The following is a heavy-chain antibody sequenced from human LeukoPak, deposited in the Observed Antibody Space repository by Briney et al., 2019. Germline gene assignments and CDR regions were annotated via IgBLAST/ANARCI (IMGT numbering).Heavy chain of an antibody. CDR2: INHSGST. CDR1: GGSFSGYY. J-gene: IGHJ6*04. Sequence: SETLSLTCAVYGGSFSGYYWSWIRQPPGKGLEWIGEINHSGSTNYNPSLKSRVTISVDTSKNQFSLKLSSVIAADTAVYYCARDWVQQEGYYYYYGMDVWGKGTTVTVSS. D-gene: IGHD5-18*01. V-gene: IGHV4-34*01. CDR3: ARDWVQQEGYYYYYGMDV.